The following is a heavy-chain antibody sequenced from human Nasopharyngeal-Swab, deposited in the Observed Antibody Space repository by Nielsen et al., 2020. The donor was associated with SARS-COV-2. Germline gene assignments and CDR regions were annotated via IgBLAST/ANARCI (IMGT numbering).Heavy chain of an antibody. CDR3: AGAPKQVWSRDYFDT. D-gene: IGHD5-18*01. CDR1: GFALSTYS. Sequence: GGSLRLSCAASGFALSTYSMNWVRQAPGKGPEWVSSISSSSSYTYYADSVKGRFTISRDNAKNSLHLQMNSLRAEDTAVYYCAGAPKQVWSRDYFDTWGQGMLVTVSS. J-gene: IGHJ4*02. CDR2: ISSSSSYT. V-gene: IGHV3-21*01.